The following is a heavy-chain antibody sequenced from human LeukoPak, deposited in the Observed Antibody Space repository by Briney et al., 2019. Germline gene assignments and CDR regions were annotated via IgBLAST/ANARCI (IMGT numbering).Heavy chain of an antibody. Sequence: GGSLRLSCAASGFTFNAYYMTWVRQDPGKGLEWAATIKSNGSEKYYVDSVRGRFTISRDNAKNSLFLQMNSLRAEDTAMYYCVRASLTHALDMWGQGTMVTVSS. CDR2: IKSNGSEK. CDR1: GFTFNAYY. CDR3: VRASLTHALDM. V-gene: IGHV3-7*01. J-gene: IGHJ3*02. D-gene: IGHD2-2*01.